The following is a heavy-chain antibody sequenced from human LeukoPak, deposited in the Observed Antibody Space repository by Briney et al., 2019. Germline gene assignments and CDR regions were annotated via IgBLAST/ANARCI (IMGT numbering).Heavy chain of an antibody. CDR3: ARAMRSGYDY. D-gene: IGHD5-12*01. CDR2: ISSSSDSI. CDR1: GFTFSSYG. V-gene: IGHV3-48*02. Sequence: GGSLRLSCAASGFTFSSYGMNWLRQAPGKRLEWVSYISSSSDSIYYADSVRGRFTISRDNAENSLYLQMNSLRDEDTAVYYCARAMRSGYDYWGQGTLVTVSS. J-gene: IGHJ4*02.